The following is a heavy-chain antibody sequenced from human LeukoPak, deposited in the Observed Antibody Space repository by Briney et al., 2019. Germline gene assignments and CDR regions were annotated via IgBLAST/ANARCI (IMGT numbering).Heavy chain of an antibody. CDR3: AGTVVVRGYFDL. J-gene: IGHJ2*01. Sequence: PSETLSLTCTVSGGSISSSSYYWGWIRQPPGKGLEWIGSIYYSGSTYYNPPLKSRVTISVDTSKNQFSLKLSSVTAADTAVYYCAGTVVVRGYFDLWGRGTLVTVSS. D-gene: IGHD3-22*01. CDR2: IYYSGST. V-gene: IGHV4-39*01. CDR1: GGSISSSSYY.